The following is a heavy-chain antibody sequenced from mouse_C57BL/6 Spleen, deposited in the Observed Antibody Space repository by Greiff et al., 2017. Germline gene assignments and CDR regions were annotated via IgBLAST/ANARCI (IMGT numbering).Heavy chain of an antibody. Sequence: QVQLQQPGAELVRPGSSVKLSCKASGYTFTSYWMHWVKQRPIQGLEWIGNIDPSDSETHYNQKFKDKATLTVDKSSSTAYMQLSSLTSEDSAVYYCARSPLYYGSSEYYFDYWGQGTTLTVSS. D-gene: IGHD1-1*01. V-gene: IGHV1-52*01. J-gene: IGHJ2*01. CDR1: GYTFTSYW. CDR3: ARSPLYYGSSEYYFDY. CDR2: IDPSDSET.